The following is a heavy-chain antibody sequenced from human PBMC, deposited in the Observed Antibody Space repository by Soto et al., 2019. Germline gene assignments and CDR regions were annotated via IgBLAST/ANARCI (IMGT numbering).Heavy chain of an antibody. D-gene: IGHD1-26*01. Sequence: QVQLQKSGPGLVKPSDTLSLTCAVSGYSISSSNWWGWIRQPPGKGLEWIGYIYYSGTTYYNPSLKSRVTMSVDTSKNQFSLKLTSATAVDTALYYCARREIQGPIDYWGQGTLVTVS. CDR2: IYYSGTT. V-gene: IGHV4-28*01. CDR1: GYSISSSNW. J-gene: IGHJ4*02. CDR3: ARREIQGPIDY.